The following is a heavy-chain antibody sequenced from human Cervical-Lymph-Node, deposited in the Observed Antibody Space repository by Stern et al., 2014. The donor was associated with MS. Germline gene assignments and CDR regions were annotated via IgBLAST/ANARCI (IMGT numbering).Heavy chain of an antibody. CDR3: CDAPSYHGVDI. CDR2: SKSKNDGETI. D-gene: IGHD2-2*01. V-gene: IGHV3-15*05. J-gene: IGHJ6*02. CDR1: GFTFSNSW. Sequence: EVQLVESGGGLVNPGGSLRLSCAASGFTFSNSWMNLVRQAPGKGLEWVARSKSKNDGETIEYAAPVKGRFTISRDDSKNTLFLQMNNLNPEDTGVYYCCDAPSYHGVDIWGQGTTVTVSS.